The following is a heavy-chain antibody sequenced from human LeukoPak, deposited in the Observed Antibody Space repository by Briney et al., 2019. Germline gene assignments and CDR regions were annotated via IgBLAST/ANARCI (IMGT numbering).Heavy chain of an antibody. CDR3: ARTGDTMIVVGGGFDY. J-gene: IGHJ4*02. CDR1: GFTFSSYA. CDR2: ISSSSSYI. D-gene: IGHD3-22*01. Sequence: PGGSLRLSCAASGFTFSSYAMSWVRQAPGKGLEWVSSISSSSSYIYYADSVKGRFTISRDNAKNSLYLQMNSLRAEDTAVYYCARTGDTMIVVGGGFDYWGQGTLVTVSS. V-gene: IGHV3-21*01.